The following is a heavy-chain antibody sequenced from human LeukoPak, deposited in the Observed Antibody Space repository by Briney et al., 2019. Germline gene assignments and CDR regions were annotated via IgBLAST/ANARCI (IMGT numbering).Heavy chain of an antibody. CDR3: ARALVEAKYYYYGMDV. CDR1: GGTFSSYA. D-gene: IGHD1-26*01. Sequence: GASVKVSCKASGGTFSSYAISWVRQAPGQGLEWMGRIIPILGIANYAQKFQGRVTITADKSTSTAYMELSSLRSEDTAVYYCARALVEAKYYYYGMDVWGQGTTVTVSS. J-gene: IGHJ6*02. V-gene: IGHV1-69*04. CDR2: IIPILGIA.